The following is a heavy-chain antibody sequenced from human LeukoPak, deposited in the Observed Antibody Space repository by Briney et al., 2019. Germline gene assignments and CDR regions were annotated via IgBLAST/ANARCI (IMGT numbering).Heavy chain of an antibody. CDR1: GGSISSSSYY. D-gene: IGHD2-2*01. CDR2: IYYSGST. Sequence: PSETLSLTCTVSGGSISSSSYYWGWIRQPPGKGLEWIGSIYYSGSTYYNPSLKSRVTISVDTSKNQFSLKLSSVTAADTAVYYCARVSDPSYCSSTSCYVYYFDYWGQGTLVTVSS. CDR3: ARVSDPSYCSSTSCYVYYFDY. J-gene: IGHJ4*02. V-gene: IGHV4-39*07.